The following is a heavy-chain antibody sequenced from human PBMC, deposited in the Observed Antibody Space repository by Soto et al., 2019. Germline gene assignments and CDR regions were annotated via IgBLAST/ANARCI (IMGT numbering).Heavy chain of an antibody. V-gene: IGHV4-59*01. Sequence: PSETLSLTCTVSGGSISSYYWSWIRQPPGKGLEWIGYIYYSGSTNYNPSLKSRVTISVDTSKNQFSLKLSSVTAADTAVYYCARSNSGYYYGRFYYFDYWGRGTLVTVSS. CDR3: ARSNSGYYYGRFYYFDY. D-gene: IGHD3-22*01. CDR1: GGSISSYY. J-gene: IGHJ4*02. CDR2: IYYSGST.